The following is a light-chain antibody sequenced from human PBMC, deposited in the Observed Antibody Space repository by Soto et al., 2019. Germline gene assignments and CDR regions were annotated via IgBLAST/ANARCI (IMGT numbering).Light chain of an antibody. CDR2: AAS. CDR1: QNINNY. J-gene: IGKJ4*01. CDR3: QQCYSSPLT. Sequence: DIQMTQSPSSLSASVGDRVTITCQASQNINNYLNWYQQKPGRAPKLLIYAASSLQSGVPSRFSGSGSGTDFTLTISSLQPEDFATYYCQQCYSSPLTFGGGTKVDIK. V-gene: IGKV1-39*01.